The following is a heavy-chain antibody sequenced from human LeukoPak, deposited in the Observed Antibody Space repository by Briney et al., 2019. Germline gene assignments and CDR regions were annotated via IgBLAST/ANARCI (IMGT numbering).Heavy chain of an antibody. CDR1: GYTFTSYY. Sequence: ASVKVSCKASGYTFTSYYMHWVRQAPGQGLEWMGIINPSGGSTSYAQKSQGRVTMTRDTSTSTVYMELSSLRSEDTAVYYCARASSRGGDSTDFQHWGQGTLVTVSS. J-gene: IGHJ1*01. CDR2: INPSGGST. CDR3: ARASSRGGDSTDFQH. V-gene: IGHV1-46*01. D-gene: IGHD2-21*02.